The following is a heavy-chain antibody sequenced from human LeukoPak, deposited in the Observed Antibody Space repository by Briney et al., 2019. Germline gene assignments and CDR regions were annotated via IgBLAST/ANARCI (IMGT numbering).Heavy chain of an antibody. CDR2: INPKSGGT. J-gene: IGHJ6*03. Sequence: ASVKVSCKASGYTFTDYYMHWVRQAPGQGLEWMGWINPKSGGTNYAQKFQGRVTITADESTSTAYMELSSLRSEDTAVYYCARSNHRDIVVVPAANKTMDYYYYYMDVWGKGTTVTISS. D-gene: IGHD2-2*01. CDR1: GYTFTDYY. CDR3: ARSNHRDIVVVPAANKTMDYYYYYMDV. V-gene: IGHV1-2*02.